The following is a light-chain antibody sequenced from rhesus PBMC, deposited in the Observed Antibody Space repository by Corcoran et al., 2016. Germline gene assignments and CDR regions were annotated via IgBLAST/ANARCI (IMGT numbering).Light chain of an antibody. CDR1: QSVNTS. Sequence: QVILTQSPASLSLSPGERATLSCGASQSVNTSLAWFQQRPGQAPRLLSYRASTRATGIPARFSGSGSGTDFTLTISSLESEDGGVYHCYQHSSGYSFGQGTKVEIK. CDR3: YQHSSGYS. J-gene: IGKJ2*01. CDR2: RAS. V-gene: IGKV3-10*01.